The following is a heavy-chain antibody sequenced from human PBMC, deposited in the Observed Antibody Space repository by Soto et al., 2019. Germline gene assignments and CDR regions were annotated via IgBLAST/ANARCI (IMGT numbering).Heavy chain of an antibody. V-gene: IGHV4-59*01. CDR2: IYYSGST. CDR1: GGSISSYY. D-gene: IGHD3-9*01. J-gene: IGHJ4*02. CDR3: ARLYYDILTGYSPFDY. Sequence: PSETLSLTCTVSGGSISSYYWSWIRQPPGKGLEWLGYIYYSGSTNYNPSLKSRVTIPVDTSKNQFSLKLSSVTAADTAVYYCARLYYDILTGYSPFDYWGQGTLVTVS.